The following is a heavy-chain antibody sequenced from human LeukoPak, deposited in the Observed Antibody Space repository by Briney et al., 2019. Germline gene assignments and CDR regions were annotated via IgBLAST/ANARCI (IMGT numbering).Heavy chain of an antibody. V-gene: IGHV3-74*01. Sequence: GGSLRLSCAASGFTFSSYWMYWVRQVPGKGLVWVSRINSDGSSTSYADSVKGRFTISRDNAKNSLYLQMNSLRAEDTAVYYCARGLIPEFRYSYGLFDYWGQGTLVTVSS. CDR1: GFTFSSYW. D-gene: IGHD5-18*01. CDR2: INSDGSST. CDR3: ARGLIPEFRYSYGLFDY. J-gene: IGHJ4*02.